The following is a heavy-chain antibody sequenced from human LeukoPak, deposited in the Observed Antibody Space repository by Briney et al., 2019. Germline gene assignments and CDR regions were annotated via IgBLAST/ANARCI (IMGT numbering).Heavy chain of an antibody. CDR3: ARVGDYVWGSYRYTDLFDY. V-gene: IGHV3-66*01. CDR1: GFTVSSNY. Sequence: PGGSLRLSCAASGFTVSSNYMSWVRQAPGKGLEWVSVIYSGGSTYYADSVKGRFTISRDNSKNTLYLQMNSLRAEDTAVYYCARVGDYVWGSYRYTDLFDYWGQGTLVTVSS. D-gene: IGHD3-16*02. CDR2: IYSGGST. J-gene: IGHJ4*02.